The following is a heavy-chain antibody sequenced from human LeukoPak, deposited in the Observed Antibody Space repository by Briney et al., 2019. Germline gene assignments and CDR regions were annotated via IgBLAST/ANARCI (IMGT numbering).Heavy chain of an antibody. Sequence: PGGSLRLSCAASGFTFRDYGMHWVRQAPGKGLEWVAVIWYDGSNKVYGESVKGRFTISRDNSKNTLYLQMNSLRAEDTGVYYCARGNQRLPRSTPDYWGQGTLVTVSS. J-gene: IGHJ4*02. D-gene: IGHD2-15*01. CDR1: GFTFRDYG. CDR3: ARGNQRLPRSTPDY. V-gene: IGHV3-33*01. CDR2: IWYDGSNK.